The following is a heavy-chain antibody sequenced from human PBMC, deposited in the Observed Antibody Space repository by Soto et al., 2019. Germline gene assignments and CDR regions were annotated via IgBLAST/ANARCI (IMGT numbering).Heavy chain of an antibody. CDR2: IMQHGSEN. CDR3: ARVWTSGYDWYHYSGMDV. J-gene: IGHJ6*02. V-gene: IGHV3-7*04. D-gene: IGHD5-12*01. Sequence: GSLRRSCTASGFTFSSYWMNWVRQARGKGLEWVANIMQHGSENYYVDSVKGRFTISRDNAKNSLYLQMNSLRAEDTGVYYCARVWTSGYDWYHYSGMDVWGQGTTVTVSS. CDR1: GFTFSSYW.